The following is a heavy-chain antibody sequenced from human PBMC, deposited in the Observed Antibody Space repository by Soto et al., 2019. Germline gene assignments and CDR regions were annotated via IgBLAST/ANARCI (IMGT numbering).Heavy chain of an antibody. Sequence: EVQLVESGGGLVQPGGSLRLSCAASGFTFSDHYMDWVRQAPGKGLEWVGRTRNKANSYTTEYAASVKGRFTISRDDSKNSLYLQMNSLKTEDTAVYYCARIPPYGSGSYDYWGQGTLVTVSS. V-gene: IGHV3-72*01. CDR2: TRNKANSYTT. CDR1: GFTFSDHY. D-gene: IGHD3-10*01. J-gene: IGHJ4*02. CDR3: ARIPPYGSGSYDY.